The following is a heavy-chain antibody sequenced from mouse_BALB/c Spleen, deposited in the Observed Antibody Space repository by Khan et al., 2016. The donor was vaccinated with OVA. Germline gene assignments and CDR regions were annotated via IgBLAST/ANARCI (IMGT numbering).Heavy chain of an antibody. CDR1: GFTFSNYA. CDR2: ISSGGST. D-gene: IGHD1-1*01. CDR3: TRPGTTGWYFDV. V-gene: IGHV5-6-5*01. J-gene: IGHJ1*01. Sequence: EVMLVESGGGLVKPGGSLKLSCAASGFTFSNYAMSWVRQTPEKRLEWVASISSGGSTYYPDSVKGRFTISRDNARNILYLQMSSLRSEDTAMYYCTRPGTTGWYFDVWGAGTTVTVSS.